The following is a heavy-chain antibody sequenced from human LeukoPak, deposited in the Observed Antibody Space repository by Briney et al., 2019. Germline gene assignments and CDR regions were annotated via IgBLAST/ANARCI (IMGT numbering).Heavy chain of an antibody. CDR3: ARANSDFLGRPPFDY. J-gene: IGHJ4*02. V-gene: IGHV4-30-4*01. D-gene: IGHD3-3*01. CDR2: IYYSGST. CDR1: GGSISSGDYY. Sequence: SETLSLTRTVSGGSISSGDYYWSWIRQPPGKGLEWIGYIYYSGSTYYNPSLKSRVTISVDTSKNQFSLKLSSVTAADTAVYYCARANSDFLGRPPFDYWGQGTLVTVSS.